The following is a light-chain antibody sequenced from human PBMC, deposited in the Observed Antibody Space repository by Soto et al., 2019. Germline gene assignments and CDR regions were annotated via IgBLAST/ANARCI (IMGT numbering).Light chain of an antibody. V-gene: IGKV1-27*01. CDR1: QGISNY. CDR3: QKYNTAPWT. CDR2: AAS. J-gene: IGKJ1*01. Sequence: DIQMTQSPSSLSASVGDRVTITCRASQGISNYLAWYQQRPGKGPNRLIYAASTLQSGVPSRFSGSGSGTDFTLTISGLQPEDVTTYYYQKYNTAPWTFGQGTKVEIK.